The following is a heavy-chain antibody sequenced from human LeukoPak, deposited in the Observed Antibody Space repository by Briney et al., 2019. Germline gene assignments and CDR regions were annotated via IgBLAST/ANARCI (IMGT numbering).Heavy chain of an antibody. Sequence: ASVKVSCKASGGTFSSYAISWVRQAPGQGLEWMGGIIPIFGTANYAQKFQGRVTITADESTSTAYMELSSLRSEDTAEYYCARPRLRPDYFDYWGQGTLVTVSS. CDR1: GGTFSSYA. CDR3: ARPRLRPDYFDY. CDR2: IIPIFGTA. V-gene: IGHV1-69*13. D-gene: IGHD4-17*01. J-gene: IGHJ4*02.